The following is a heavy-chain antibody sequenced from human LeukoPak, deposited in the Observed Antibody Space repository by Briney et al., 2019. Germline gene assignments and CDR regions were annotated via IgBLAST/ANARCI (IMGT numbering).Heavy chain of an antibody. D-gene: IGHD2-21*02. CDR3: AREDIVVVTATFDY. V-gene: IGHV3-7*01. CDR2: IKQDGSEK. J-gene: IGHJ4*02. Sequence: GGSLRLSCAASGFTFSSYWMSWVRQAPGKGLEWVANIKQDGSEKYYVDSVKGRFTISRDNAKNSLYLQMNSLRAEDTAVYYCAREDIVVVTATFDYWGQGTLVTVSS. CDR1: GFTFSSYW.